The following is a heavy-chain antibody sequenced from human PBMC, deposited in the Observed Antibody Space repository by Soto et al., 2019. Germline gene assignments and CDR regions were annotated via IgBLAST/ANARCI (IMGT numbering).Heavy chain of an antibody. Sequence: SETLSLTCAVYGGSFSGDYWSWIRQPPGKGLEWIGEINHSGSTNYNPSLKSRVTISVDTSKNQFSLKLSSVTAADTAVYYCARVFSTMVRGVPPFDYWGQGTLVTVSS. CDR2: INHSGST. D-gene: IGHD3-10*01. V-gene: IGHV4-34*01. J-gene: IGHJ4*02. CDR3: ARVFSTMVRGVPPFDY. CDR1: GGSFSGDY.